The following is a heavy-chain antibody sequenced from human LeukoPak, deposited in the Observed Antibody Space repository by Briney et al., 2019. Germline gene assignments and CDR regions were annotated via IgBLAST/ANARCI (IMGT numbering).Heavy chain of an antibody. J-gene: IGHJ4*02. V-gene: IGHV1-2*04. CDR3: ARGKDAASWYDY. Sequence: GASVKVSCKASGYTLTDYYMHWVRQAPGQGLKWMGRINPNSGGTNYALKFQGWVTMTRDTSISTAYMGLSSLKSDDTAVYYCARGKDAASWYDYWGQGTLVIVSS. D-gene: IGHD6-13*01. CDR2: INPNSGGT. CDR1: GYTLTDYY.